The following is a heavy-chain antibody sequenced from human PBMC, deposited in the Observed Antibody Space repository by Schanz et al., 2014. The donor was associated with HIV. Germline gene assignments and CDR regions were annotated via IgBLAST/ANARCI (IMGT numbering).Heavy chain of an antibody. D-gene: IGHD3-16*01. CDR3: ARDGGRRGGERQLFGY. V-gene: IGHV4-34*01. CDR1: GSSFNDYY. Sequence: QVRLPQWGAGLLKPSETLSLTCAVYGSSFNDYYWGWIRQAPGKGPEWIGEINHSGIPNYNPSLESRVTVSVDTSKNHFSLKLSSVTAADTAVYYCARDGGRRGGERQLFGYWGQGTLVTVSS. J-gene: IGHJ4*02. CDR2: INHSGIP.